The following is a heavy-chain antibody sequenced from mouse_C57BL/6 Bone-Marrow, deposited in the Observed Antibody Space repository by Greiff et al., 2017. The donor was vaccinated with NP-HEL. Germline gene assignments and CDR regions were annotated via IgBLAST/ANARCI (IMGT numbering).Heavy chain of an antibody. CDR3: ARYYYGSSYSAWFAY. Sequence: QVQLQQSGAELARPGASVKLSCKASGYTFTSYGISWVKQRTGLGLEWIGEIYPRSGNTYYNEKFKGKATLTADKSSSTAYMELRSLTSEDSAVYFCARYYYGSSYSAWFAYWGQGTLVTVSA. CDR2: IYPRSGNT. V-gene: IGHV1-81*01. D-gene: IGHD1-1*01. J-gene: IGHJ3*01. CDR1: GYTFTSYG.